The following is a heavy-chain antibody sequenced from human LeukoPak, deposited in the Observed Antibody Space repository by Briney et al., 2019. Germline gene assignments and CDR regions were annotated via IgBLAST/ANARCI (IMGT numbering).Heavy chain of an antibody. Sequence: PSETLSLTCTVSGGSISNNYWSWIRQPPGKGLEWIGHFHDSESTNYNPSLKSRVTISVDTSKNQFSLKLSSVTAADTPVYYCARGDPSGRPGIAFDYWGQGTLVTVSS. D-gene: IGHD1-26*01. J-gene: IGHJ4*02. V-gene: IGHV4-59*01. CDR1: GGSISNNY. CDR2: FHDSEST. CDR3: ARGDPSGRPGIAFDY.